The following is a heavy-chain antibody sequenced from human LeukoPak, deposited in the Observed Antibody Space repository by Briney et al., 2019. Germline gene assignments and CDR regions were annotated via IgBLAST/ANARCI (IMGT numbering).Heavy chain of an antibody. CDR1: GFNLSSYS. D-gene: IGHD6-6*01. V-gene: IGHV3-64*01. Sequence: GGSLRLSCAASGFNLSSYSMHWVRQAPGKGLEYVSAISSYGGSTYYANSVKDRFTISRDNSKNTVYLQMGSLRTEDMAVDYCARISRSHDYDYWGQGTLVTVSS. CDR3: ARISRSHDYDY. CDR2: ISSYGGST. J-gene: IGHJ4*02.